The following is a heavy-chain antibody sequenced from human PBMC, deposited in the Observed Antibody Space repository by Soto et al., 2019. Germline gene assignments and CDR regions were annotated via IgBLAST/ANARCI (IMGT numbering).Heavy chain of an antibody. CDR3: AKEIAVAGDLDY. CDR2: ISSDGMTT. V-gene: IGHV3-30*18. J-gene: IGHJ4*01. D-gene: IGHD6-19*01. Sequence: PGGSLRLSGVASVFAFSYYGIHWVRQAPGKGLEWVGVISSDGMTTYYADSVKGRFTISRDNSKNTLFLQMDSLRPDDTAVYYCAKEIAVAGDLDYWGHGTLVTVSS. CDR1: VFAFSYYG.